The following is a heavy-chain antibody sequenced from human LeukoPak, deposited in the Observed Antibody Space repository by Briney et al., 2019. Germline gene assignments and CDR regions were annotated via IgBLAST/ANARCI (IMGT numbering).Heavy chain of an antibody. V-gene: IGHV3-20*04. CDR2: INWNGGST. D-gene: IGHD5-24*01. CDR1: GFTFDDYG. CDR3: ARHAGVEMATMYFQH. Sequence: GGSLRLSCAASGFTFDDYGMSWVRQAPGKGLEWVSGINWNGGSTGYADSVKGRFTISRDNAKNSLYLQMNSLRAEDTALYYCARHAGVEMATMYFQHWGQGTLVTVSS. J-gene: IGHJ1*01.